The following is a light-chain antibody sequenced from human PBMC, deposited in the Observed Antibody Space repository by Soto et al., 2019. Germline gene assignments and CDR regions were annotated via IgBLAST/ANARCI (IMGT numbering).Light chain of an antibody. Sequence: DIQMTQSPSSLSASVGDRVTITCRASQNIRSYLNWYQQKPGKAPQLLIYATSSLQTGVPSRFSASGSGTDFGLVISDLQPEDSATYYCQQGYSSRWTSGRGTKVEI. CDR1: QNIRSY. V-gene: IGKV1-39*01. J-gene: IGKJ1*01. CDR3: QQGYSSRWT. CDR2: ATS.